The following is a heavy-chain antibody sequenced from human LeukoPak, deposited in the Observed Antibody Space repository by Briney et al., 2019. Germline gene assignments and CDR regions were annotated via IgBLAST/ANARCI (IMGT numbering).Heavy chain of an antibody. CDR1: GFTFSSYG. CDR3: AKGASLYYYDSSAYYGAADY. V-gene: IGHV3-23*01. D-gene: IGHD3-22*01. J-gene: IGHJ4*02. CDR2: ISGSGGST. Sequence: GALRLSCAASGFTFSSYGMSWVRQAPGKGLEWVSAISGSGGSTYYADSVKGRFTIPRDNSKNTLYLQMNSLRAEDTAVYYCAKGASLYYYDSSAYYGAADYWGQGTLVTVSS.